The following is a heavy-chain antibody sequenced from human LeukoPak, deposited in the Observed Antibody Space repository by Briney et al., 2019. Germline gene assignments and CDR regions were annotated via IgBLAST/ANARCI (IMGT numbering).Heavy chain of an antibody. CDR2: INPNSGGT. Sequence: ASVKVSCKASGYTVTGYYMHWVRQAPGQGLEWMGWINPNSGGTNYAQKFQGRVTMTRDTSISTAYMELSRLRSDDTAVYYCARAWRVFSLRYFDSGPGDWGQGTLVTVSS. CDR3: ARAWRVFSLRYFDSGPGD. CDR1: GYTVTGYY. J-gene: IGHJ4*02. V-gene: IGHV1-2*02. D-gene: IGHD3-9*01.